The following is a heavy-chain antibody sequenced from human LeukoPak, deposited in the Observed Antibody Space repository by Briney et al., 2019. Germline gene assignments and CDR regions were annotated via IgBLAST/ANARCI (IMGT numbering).Heavy chain of an antibody. J-gene: IGHJ4*02. V-gene: IGHV3-33*08. D-gene: IGHD3-9*01. CDR1: GFSLSYYS. CDR3: ARGHYDILTGYLPPYSFDY. Sequence: PGGCLRLSCAASGFSLSYYSMNWVRQAPGKGLEWEAVIWYDGSNRYYADSVKGRFTISRDNSKNMLYLQMNSLRAEDTAVYCCARGHYDILTGYLPPYSFDYWGQGTLVTVSS. CDR2: IWYDGSNR.